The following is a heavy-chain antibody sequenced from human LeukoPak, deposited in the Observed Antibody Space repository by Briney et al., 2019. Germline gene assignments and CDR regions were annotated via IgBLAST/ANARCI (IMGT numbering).Heavy chain of an antibody. Sequence: GGSLRLSRAVSGFTFSIYWMHWVRQAPGKGLVCVSRINTDGSSTSYADSVKGRFTISRDNAKNTLYLQMNSLRAEDTAVYYCATRTQGDSSGELDYWGQGTLVTVSS. CDR2: INTDGSST. V-gene: IGHV3-74*01. D-gene: IGHD3-22*01. CDR3: ATRTQGDSSGELDY. J-gene: IGHJ4*02. CDR1: GFTFSIYW.